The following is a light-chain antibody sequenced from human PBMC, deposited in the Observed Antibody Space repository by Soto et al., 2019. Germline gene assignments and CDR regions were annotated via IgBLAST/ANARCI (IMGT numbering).Light chain of an antibody. Sequence: QSALTQPASVSGSPGQSITISCTGTSSDVGGFNYVSWYQQHPGKAPKLMIYDVTNRPAVVSYRFSGSKSGNTASLTISGLQAEDEADYYCNSYTSSSTYVFGTGTKVTVL. CDR2: DVT. J-gene: IGLJ1*01. CDR3: NSYTSSSTYV. CDR1: SSDVGGFNY. V-gene: IGLV2-14*03.